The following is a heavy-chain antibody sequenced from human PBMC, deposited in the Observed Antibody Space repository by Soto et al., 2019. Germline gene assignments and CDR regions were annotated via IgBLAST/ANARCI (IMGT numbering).Heavy chain of an antibody. CDR2: INDRGSI. J-gene: IGHJ2*01. CDR1: GGSFSGYY. CDR3: ARESHDILTGPPWVWYFDL. D-gene: IGHD3-9*01. Sequence: QVQLQQWGAGPLRPLETLSLTCGVSGGSFSGYYWAWIRQSPGKGLEWIGEINDRGSINYNPSLKSRVSISVDTSKNHYSLNLRSVTAADPAVYYCARESHDILTGPPWVWYFDLWGRGTLVPVSS. V-gene: IGHV4-34*01.